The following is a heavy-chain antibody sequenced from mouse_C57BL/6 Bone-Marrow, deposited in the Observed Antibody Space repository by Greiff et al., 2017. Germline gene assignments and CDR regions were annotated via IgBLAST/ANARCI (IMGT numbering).Heavy chain of an antibody. CDR2: ISSGSNTI. J-gene: IGHJ3*01. CDR1: GFTFSDYG. V-gene: IGHV5-17*01. Sequence: EVKLMESGGGLVKPGGSLKLSCAASGFTFSDYGMYWVRQAPEKGLEWVAYISSGSNTIYYADTVKGRFTISRDNAKNTLFLQMTSLRSEDTDMYSCARRGGDAYWGQGTLVTVSA. CDR3: ARRGGDAY.